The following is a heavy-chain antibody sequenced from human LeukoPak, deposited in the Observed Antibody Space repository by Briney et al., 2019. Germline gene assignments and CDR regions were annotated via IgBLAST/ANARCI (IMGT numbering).Heavy chain of an antibody. CDR1: GDSISSYY. Sequence: SETLSLTCTVSGDSISSYYWSWIRQPPGKGLEWIGYIYYSGSTNYNPSLKSRVTISVDTSKNQFSLKLSSVTAADTAVYYCARASYDFWSAPFDYWGQGTLVTVSS. D-gene: IGHD3-3*01. J-gene: IGHJ4*02. CDR3: ARASYDFWSAPFDY. CDR2: IYYSGST. V-gene: IGHV4-59*01.